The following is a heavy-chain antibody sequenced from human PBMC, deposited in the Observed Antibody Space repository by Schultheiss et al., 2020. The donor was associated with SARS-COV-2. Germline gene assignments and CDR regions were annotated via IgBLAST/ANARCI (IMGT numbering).Heavy chain of an antibody. CDR2: IIPIFGIA. CDR3: ARESPDRYCSSTSCYTGYYYGMDV. J-gene: IGHJ6*02. V-gene: IGHV1-69*04. D-gene: IGHD2-2*02. Sequence: SVKVSCKASGGTFSSYAISWVRQAPGQGLEWMGRIIPIFGIANYAQKFQGRVTITADKSTSTAYMELSSLRSEDTAVYYCARESPDRYCSSTSCYTGYYYGMDVWGQGTTVTVSS. CDR1: GGTFSSYA.